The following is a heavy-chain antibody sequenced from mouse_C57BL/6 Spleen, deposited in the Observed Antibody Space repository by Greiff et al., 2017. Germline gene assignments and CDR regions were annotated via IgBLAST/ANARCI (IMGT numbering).Heavy chain of an antibody. D-gene: IGHD2-4*01. CDR1: GFTFTDYY. J-gene: IGHJ4*01. CDR2: IRNKANGYTT. V-gene: IGHV7-3*01. CDR3: ASFYYDYDGDAMDY. Sequence: EVQLVESGGGLVQPGGSLSLSCAASGFTFTDYYMSWVRQPPGKALEWLGFIRNKANGYTTEYSASVKGRFTISRDNSQSILYLQMNALRAEDSATYYWASFYYDYDGDAMDYWGQGTSVTVSS.